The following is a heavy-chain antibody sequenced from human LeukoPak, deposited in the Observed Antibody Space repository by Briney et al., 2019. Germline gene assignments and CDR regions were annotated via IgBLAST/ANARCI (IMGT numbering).Heavy chain of an antibody. Sequence: PGGSLRLSCAASGFTFSSYSMNWVRQAPGKGLEWVSSISSSSSYIYYADSVKGRFTISRDNAKNSLYLQMNSLRAEDTAVYYCARVSHYYDSSGSLDYWGQGTLVTVSS. CDR1: GFTFSSYS. CDR3: ARVSHYYDSSGSLDY. J-gene: IGHJ4*02. D-gene: IGHD3-22*01. CDR2: ISSSSSYI. V-gene: IGHV3-21*01.